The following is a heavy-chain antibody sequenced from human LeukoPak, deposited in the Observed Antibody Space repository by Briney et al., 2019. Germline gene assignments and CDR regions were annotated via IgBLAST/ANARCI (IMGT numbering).Heavy chain of an antibody. V-gene: IGHV3-48*03. J-gene: IGHJ4*02. D-gene: IGHD6-19*01. CDR1: GFTFGSYE. CDR2: ISSSGSTI. CDR3: ARVSAHAGIAVAASDY. Sequence: GGSLRLSCAASGFTFGSYEMNWVRQAPGKGLEWVSYISSSGSTIYYADSVKGRFTISRHNAKNSLYLQLNSLRVEDTALYYCARVSAHAGIAVAASDYWGQGTLVTVSS.